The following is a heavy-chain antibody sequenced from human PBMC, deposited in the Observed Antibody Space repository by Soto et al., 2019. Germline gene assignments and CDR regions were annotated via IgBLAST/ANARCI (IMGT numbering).Heavy chain of an antibody. D-gene: IGHD3-22*01. Sequence: SETLSLSCAVSGGSISSGGYSWSWIRQPPGKGLEWIGYIYHSGSTYYNPSLKSRVTISVDRSKNQFSLKLSSVTAADTAVYYCARDKRYYYDSSGYYDYGMDVWGQGTTVTVSS. CDR3: ARDKRYYYDSSGYYDYGMDV. CDR2: IYHSGST. CDR1: GGSISSGGYS. J-gene: IGHJ6*02. V-gene: IGHV4-30-2*01.